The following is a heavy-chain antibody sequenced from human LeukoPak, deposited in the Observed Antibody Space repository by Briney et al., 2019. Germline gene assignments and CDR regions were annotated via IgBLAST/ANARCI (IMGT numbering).Heavy chain of an antibody. Sequence: GRSLRLSCAASGFTFSSDAMHWVRQAPGKGLEWVAVISYDGSNKYYADSVKGRFTISRDNSKNTLYLQMNSLRAEDTAVYYCARARLGYCSGGSCFSYYYGMDVWGQGTTVTVSS. D-gene: IGHD2-15*01. CDR2: ISYDGSNK. V-gene: IGHV3-30-3*01. CDR3: ARARLGYCSGGSCFSYYYGMDV. J-gene: IGHJ6*02. CDR1: GFTFSSDA.